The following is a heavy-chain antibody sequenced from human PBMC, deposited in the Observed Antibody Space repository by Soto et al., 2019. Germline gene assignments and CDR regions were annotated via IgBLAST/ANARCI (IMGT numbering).Heavy chain of an antibody. V-gene: IGHV4-59*08. J-gene: IGHJ4*02. CDR3: ARLIPDIVVVPAPDY. D-gene: IGHD2-2*01. CDR2: IYYSGST. CDR1: GGSISSYY. Sequence: SETLSLTCTVSGGSISSYYWSWIRQPPGKGLEWIGYIYYSGSTNYNPSLKSRATISVDTSKNQFSLKLSSVTAADTAVYYCARLIPDIVVVPAPDYWGQGTLVTVSS.